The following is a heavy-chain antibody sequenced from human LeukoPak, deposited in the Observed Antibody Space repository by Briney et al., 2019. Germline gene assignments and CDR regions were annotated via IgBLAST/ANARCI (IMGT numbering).Heavy chain of an antibody. Sequence: GGSLRLSCVASGLSVSNNYMNWVRQAPGEGLEWVSALYIGGNTYYVDSVRGRFTISRDNSKNTLYLQMNSLRVEDTAMYYCASLDTAKQPLANHWGQGTLVTVSS. CDR2: LYIGGNT. J-gene: IGHJ5*02. D-gene: IGHD5-18*01. CDR1: GLSVSNNY. CDR3: ASLDTAKQPLANH. V-gene: IGHV3-53*01.